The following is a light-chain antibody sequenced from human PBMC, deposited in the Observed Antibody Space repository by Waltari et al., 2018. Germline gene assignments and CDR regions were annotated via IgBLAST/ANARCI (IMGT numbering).Light chain of an antibody. V-gene: IGKV3-20*01. J-gene: IGKJ1*01. CDR3: QKYGTQPAT. Sequence: EIVFTRSPGALSLSPGASSTLSCTARQSVSGWLALYQQKHGQAPRLLIFDASSRATGRPDRCSGSGAGTDFSLTSSSLEHEEFAVDYWQKYGTQPATFGQGTKVEIK. CDR1: QSVSGW. CDR2: DAS.